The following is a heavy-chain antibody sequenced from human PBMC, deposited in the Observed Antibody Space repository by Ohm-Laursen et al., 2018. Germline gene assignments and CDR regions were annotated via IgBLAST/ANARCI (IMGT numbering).Heavy chain of an antibody. V-gene: IGHV3-11*06. CDR3: ARSVSNSGYFRHDAFDL. J-gene: IGHJ3*01. CDR1: DFTVSGAW. D-gene: IGHD3-22*01. Sequence: GSLRLSCAASDFTVSGAWMSWVRQAPGKGLEWLSYINSVSSHRYEGDSARGRFTMSRDNAKNSVDLQLTSLRVEDTAVYYCARSVSNSGYFRHDAFDLWGQGTMLIVSS. CDR2: INSVSSHR.